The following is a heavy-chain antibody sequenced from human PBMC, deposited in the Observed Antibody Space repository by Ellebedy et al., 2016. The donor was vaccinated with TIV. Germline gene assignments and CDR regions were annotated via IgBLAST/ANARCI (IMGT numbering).Heavy chain of an antibody. V-gene: IGHV3-74*01. CDR1: GFTFSSYW. J-gene: IGHJ4*02. Sequence: GGSLRLSXAASGFTFSSYWMSWVRQAPGKGLVWVSRINSDGSTTTYADSVRGRFTNSRDNARNTLYLQMNSLRVEDTAVYYCARGDGSSGWYFDYWGPGTLVTVSS. CDR3: ARGDGSSGWYFDY. D-gene: IGHD6-19*01. CDR2: INSDGSTT.